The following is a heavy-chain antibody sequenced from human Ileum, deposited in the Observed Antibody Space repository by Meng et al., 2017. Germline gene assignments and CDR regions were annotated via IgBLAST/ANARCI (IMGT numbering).Heavy chain of an antibody. V-gene: IGHV3-66*04. CDR1: ECTVSNNY. J-gene: IGHJ4*02. CDR3: AGHTELDC. Sequence: EVQLVESGGGLVQPGGSLRLSCAASECTVSNNYMSWVRQAPGKGLEWVSLIYSGGNTKYADSVKGRFTISRDNSKNTLYLQMNSLRAEDTAVYYCAGHTELDCWGQGALVTVSS. CDR2: IYSGGNT.